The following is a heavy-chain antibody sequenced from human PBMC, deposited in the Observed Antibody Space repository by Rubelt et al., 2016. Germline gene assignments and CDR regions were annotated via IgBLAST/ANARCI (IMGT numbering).Heavy chain of an antibody. Sequence: QVQLVQSGAEVKKPGSSVKVSCKASGGTFSSYAISWVRQAPGQGLEWMGGIIPIFGTANYAQKFQGRVTIPADQSASTAYMELSSLRSEDTAVYYCARGGAAAADDNDAFDIWGQGTMVTVSS. CDR3: ARGGAAAADDNDAFDI. J-gene: IGHJ3*02. V-gene: IGHV1-69*01. CDR1: GGTFSSYA. D-gene: IGHD6-13*01. CDR2: IIPIFGTA.